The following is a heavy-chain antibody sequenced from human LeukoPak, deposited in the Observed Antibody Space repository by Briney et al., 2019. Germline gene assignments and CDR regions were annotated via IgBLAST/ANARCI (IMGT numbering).Heavy chain of an antibody. D-gene: IGHD6-19*01. CDR2: IYPGDSDT. CDR1: GYSFTSYW. Sequence: GESLKISCKGSGYSFTSYWIGWVRQMRGKGLEWMGIIYPGDSDTRYSPSFQGQVTISADKSISTAYLQWSSLKASDTAMYYCARQLSDSSGWYPGHYWGQGTLVTVSS. CDR3: ARQLSDSSGWYPGHY. J-gene: IGHJ4*02. V-gene: IGHV5-51*01.